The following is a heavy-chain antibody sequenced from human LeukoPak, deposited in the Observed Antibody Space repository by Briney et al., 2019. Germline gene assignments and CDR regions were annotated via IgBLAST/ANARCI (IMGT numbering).Heavy chain of an antibody. CDR1: GGSISSSSYY. CDR2: IYYSGNT. V-gene: IGHV4-39*07. J-gene: IGHJ4*01. CDR3: ARRGFNYGFFDY. D-gene: IGHD5-18*01. Sequence: KTSETLSLTCTVSGGSISSSSYYWGWIRQPPGKGLEWIGSIYYSGNTYSNPSLKSRVTISVDTSTNQFSLKLTSVTAADTAVYYCARRGFNYGFFDYWGQGTLVTVSS.